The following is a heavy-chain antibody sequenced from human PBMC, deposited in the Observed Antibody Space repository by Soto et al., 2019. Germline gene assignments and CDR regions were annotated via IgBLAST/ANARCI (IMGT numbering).Heavy chain of an antibody. CDR2: INPNSGAT. V-gene: IGHV1-2*04. D-gene: IGHD5-12*01. CDR1: GYTFTDYY. J-gene: IGHJ4*02. CDR3: ARGVRGYSAYVPGY. Sequence: ASVKVSCKASGYTFTDYYIHWVRQAPGQGLEWMGWINPNSGATNSAQKFQGWVTMTRDTSITTAYMELSRLISDDTAVYYCARGVRGYSAYVPGYWGQGTLVTVSS.